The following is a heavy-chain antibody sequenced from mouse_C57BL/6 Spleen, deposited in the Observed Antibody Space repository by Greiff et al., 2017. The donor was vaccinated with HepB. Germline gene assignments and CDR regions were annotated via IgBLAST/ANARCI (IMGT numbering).Heavy chain of an antibody. J-gene: IGHJ3*01. D-gene: IGHD1-1*01. V-gene: IGHV3-6*01. Sequence: VQLQESGPGLVKPSQSLSLTCSVTGYSITSGYYWNWIRQFPGNKLEWMGYISYDGSNNYNPSLKNRISITRDPPKNQFFLKLNSVTTEDTATYYCARSRRYWLAYWGQGTLVTVAA. CDR2: ISYDGSN. CDR1: GYSITSGYY. CDR3: ARSRRYWLAY.